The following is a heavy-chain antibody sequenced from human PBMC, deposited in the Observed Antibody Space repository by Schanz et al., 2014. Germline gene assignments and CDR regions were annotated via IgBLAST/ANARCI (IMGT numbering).Heavy chain of an antibody. D-gene: IGHD5-12*01. J-gene: IGHJ5*02. CDR2: ISGYTGDT. CDR3: AREKGHGYSGFS. Sequence: QVQLVQSGPEVKKPGASVTVSCKASGYDFHIYAYSWVRQAPGQGPEWIGWISGYTGDTKYAQKFQHRVNMTTDRTTSTVYMELRSLRFDDTAVYYCAREKGHGYSGFSWGQGTLLAVSS. CDR1: GYDFHIYA. V-gene: IGHV1-18*01.